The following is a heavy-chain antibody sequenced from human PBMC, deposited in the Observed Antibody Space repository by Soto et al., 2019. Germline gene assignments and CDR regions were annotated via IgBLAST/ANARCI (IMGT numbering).Heavy chain of an antibody. D-gene: IGHD3-9*01. J-gene: IGHJ6*02. CDR3: AAEVARYDILTGYYSLDYYYYGMDV. CDR1: GFTFTSSA. V-gene: IGHV1-58*01. Sequence: ASVKVSCKASGFTFTSSAVHWVRQARGQRLEWIGWIVVGSGNTNYAQKFQERVTITRDMSTSTAYMELSSLRSEDTAVYYCAAEVARYDILTGYYSLDYYYYGMDVWGQGTTVTVSS. CDR2: IVVGSGNT.